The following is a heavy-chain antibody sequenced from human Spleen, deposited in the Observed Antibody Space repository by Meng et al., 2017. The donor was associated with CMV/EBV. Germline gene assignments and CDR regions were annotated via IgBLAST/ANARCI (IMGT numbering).Heavy chain of an antibody. D-gene: IGHD3-22*01. CDR1: GYIFTGYY. CDR2: INPNSGGT. Sequence: GYIFTGYYMHWVRQAPGQGLEWMGWINPNSGGTNYAQKFQDRVTMTRDTSISTAYMDLTGLRSDDTAVYYCARAAEYDSSAWLGFDPWGQGTLVTVSS. V-gene: IGHV1-2*02. CDR3: ARAAEYDSSAWLGFDP. J-gene: IGHJ5*02.